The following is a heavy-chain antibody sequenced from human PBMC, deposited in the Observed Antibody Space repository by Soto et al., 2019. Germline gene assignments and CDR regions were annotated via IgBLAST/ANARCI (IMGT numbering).Heavy chain of an antibody. CDR3: VRAIVYFDWFQGSYGMDV. Sequence: ASVKVSCKASGYTFTSYYMHWVRQAPGQGLEWMGIINPSGGSASYAQKFQGRVTMTRDTSTSTVYMELSSLRSEDTAVYYCVRAIVYFDWFQGSYGMDVWGQGTTVTVSS. D-gene: IGHD3-9*01. CDR1: GYTFTSYY. V-gene: IGHV1-46*03. J-gene: IGHJ6*02. CDR2: INPSGGSA.